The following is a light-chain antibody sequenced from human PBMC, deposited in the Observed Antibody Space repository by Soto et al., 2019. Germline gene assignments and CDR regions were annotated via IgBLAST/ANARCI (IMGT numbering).Light chain of an antibody. CDR1: QSIVTY. Sequence: DIQMTQSPSSLSASVGDIVTITCLASQSIVTYLNWYLQKPWKAHKLLXYAASNLQSGVPSRFSGSGSGTDFTLTISSLQPEDFATYFCQQSYSTPTWTFGQGTKLDIK. J-gene: IGKJ1*01. CDR2: AAS. V-gene: IGKV1-39*01. CDR3: QQSYSTPTWT.